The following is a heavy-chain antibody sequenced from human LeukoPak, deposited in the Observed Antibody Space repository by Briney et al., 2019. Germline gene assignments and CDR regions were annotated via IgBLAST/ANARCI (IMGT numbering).Heavy chain of an antibody. Sequence: GSLRLSCAASEFTFSSYAMSWVRQAPGKGLEWASAISDSGGSTYYADSVKGRFTVSRDNSKNTMYLQMNSLRAEDTAVYYCAKDRRACSSSSCYYRFDYWGQGTLVTVSS. CDR2: ISDSGGST. D-gene: IGHD2-2*01. CDR3: AKDRRACSSSSCYYRFDY. V-gene: IGHV3-23*01. CDR1: EFTFSSYA. J-gene: IGHJ4*02.